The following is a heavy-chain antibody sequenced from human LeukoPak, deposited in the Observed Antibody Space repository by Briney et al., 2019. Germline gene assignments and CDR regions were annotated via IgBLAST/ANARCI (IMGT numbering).Heavy chain of an antibody. Sequence: PGGSLRLSCAASGFTFSSSWMHWVRQVPGKGLVWVSRVKGDETTTGYADSVKGRFTISRDNSKNTLYLQMNSLRPEDTAVYLCARDPSYRYTSSLSYYYTMDVWGQGTTVTVSS. V-gene: IGHV3-74*01. CDR3: ARDPSYRYTSSLSYYYTMDV. CDR1: GFTFSSSW. J-gene: IGHJ6*02. CDR2: VKGDETTT. D-gene: IGHD6-13*01.